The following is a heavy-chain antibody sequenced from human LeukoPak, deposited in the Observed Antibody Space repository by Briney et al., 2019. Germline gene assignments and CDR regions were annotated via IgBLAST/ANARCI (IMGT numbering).Heavy chain of an antibody. CDR2: ISWDGGST. J-gene: IGHJ4*02. D-gene: IGHD4-23*01. CDR1: GFTFDDYT. V-gene: IGHV3-43*01. CDR3: AKDHGGNSLRFDY. Sequence: PGGSLRLSCAASGFTFDDYTMHWVRQAPGKGLEWVSLISWDGGSTYYADSVKGRFTISRDNSKNSLYLQMNSLRTEDTALYYCAKDHGGNSLRFDYWGQGTLVTVSS.